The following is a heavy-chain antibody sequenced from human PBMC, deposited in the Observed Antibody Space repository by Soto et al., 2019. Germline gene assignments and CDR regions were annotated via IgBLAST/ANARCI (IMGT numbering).Heavy chain of an antibody. CDR1: GFTFSSYA. CDR2: INSNGGST. Sequence: EVQLVESGGGLVQPGGSLRLSCAASGFTFSSYAMHWVRQAPGKGLDYVSVINSNGGSTYYANSVKGRFTISRDNSKNTLYLQMGSLRAEDMAVYYCERGIGGYDFGYWGQGTLVTVSS. CDR3: ERGIGGYDFGY. V-gene: IGHV3-64*01. J-gene: IGHJ4*02. D-gene: IGHD5-12*01.